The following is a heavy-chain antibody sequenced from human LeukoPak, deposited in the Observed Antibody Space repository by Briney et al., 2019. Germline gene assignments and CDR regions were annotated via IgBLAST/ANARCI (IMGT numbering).Heavy chain of an antibody. CDR1: GGSISSYY. V-gene: IGHV4-59*01. D-gene: IGHD3-22*01. Sequence: SETLSLTCTVSGGSISSYYWSWIRQPPGKGLEWIGYIYYSGSTNYNPSLKSRVTISVDTSKNQFSLKLSSVTAADTAVYYCARGRLHRGIVVVKLDYWGQGTLVTVSS. CDR3: ARGRLHRGIVVVKLDY. J-gene: IGHJ4*02. CDR2: IYYSGST.